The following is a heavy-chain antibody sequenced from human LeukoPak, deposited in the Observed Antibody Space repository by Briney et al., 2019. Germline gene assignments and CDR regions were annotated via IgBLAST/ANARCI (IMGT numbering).Heavy chain of an antibody. D-gene: IGHD2/OR15-2a*01. J-gene: IGHJ5*02. CDR1: GFTFSSYG. CDR2: ISGSGGST. CDR3: ATGQVYSMNWFDP. V-gene: IGHV3-23*01. Sequence: GGSLRLSCAASGFTFSSYGMSWVRQAPGKGLEWVSGISGSGGSTYYADSVKGRLTISRDNSKNTLYLQMNSLRAEDTAVYYCATGQVYSMNWFDPWGQGTLVTVSS.